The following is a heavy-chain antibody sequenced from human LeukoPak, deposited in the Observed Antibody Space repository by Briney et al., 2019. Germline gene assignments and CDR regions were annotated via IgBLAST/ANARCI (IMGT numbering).Heavy chain of an antibody. CDR3: AGTYYYDSSGYYVFDY. J-gene: IGHJ4*02. D-gene: IGHD3-22*01. CDR2: INPNSGGT. CDR1: GYTFTGYY. Sequence: ASVKVSCKASGYTFTGYYMHWVRQAPGQGLEWMGWINPNSGGTNYAQKFQGRVTMTRGTSISTAYMELSRLRSDDTAVYYCAGTYYYDSSGYYVFDYWGQGTLVTVSS. V-gene: IGHV1-2*02.